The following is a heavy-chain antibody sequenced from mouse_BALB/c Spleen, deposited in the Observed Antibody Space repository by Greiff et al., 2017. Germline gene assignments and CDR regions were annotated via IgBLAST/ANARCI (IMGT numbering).Heavy chain of an antibody. V-gene: IGHV5-17*02. Sequence: EVQRVESGGGLVQPGGSRKLSCAASGFTFSSFGMHWVRQAPEKGLEWVAYISSGGSTIYYADTVKGRFTISRDNPKNTLFLQMTSLRSEDTAMYYCARFGPLYYAMDYWGQGTSVTVSS. J-gene: IGHJ4*01. CDR2: ISSGGSTI. CDR3: ARFGPLYYAMDY. CDR1: GFTFSSFG.